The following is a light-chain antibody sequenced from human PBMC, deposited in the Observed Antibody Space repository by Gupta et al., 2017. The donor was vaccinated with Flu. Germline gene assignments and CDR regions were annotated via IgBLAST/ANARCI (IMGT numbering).Light chain of an antibody. CDR1: QGRVYSDGNTY. Sequence: VTLGQPASISCSSSQGRVYSDGNTYLNWFQQRPGQSPRRLIHLGSSRDSGVPDRFSGSGSGTYFTLKISSVEADDVGVYYCMQGSHCPWTFGQGTKVEI. CDR3: MQGSHCPWT. V-gene: IGKV2-30*01. J-gene: IGKJ1*01. CDR2: LGS.